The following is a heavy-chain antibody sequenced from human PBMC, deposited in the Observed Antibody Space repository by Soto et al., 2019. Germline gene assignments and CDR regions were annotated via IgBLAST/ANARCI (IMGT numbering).Heavy chain of an antibody. D-gene: IGHD5-12*01. Sequence: EVQLLESEGGLVQPGGSLRLSCATSGFTFSTYAMSWVRQAPGKGLEWVSAVSGSGGGTYYADSVKGRFTISRDISRSSLFLQMNSLRADDTALYYCARAKSGYAYDAFDLWVQGTMVTVSS. J-gene: IGHJ3*01. CDR2: VSGSGGGT. CDR3: ARAKSGYAYDAFDL. V-gene: IGHV3-23*01. CDR1: GFTFSTYA.